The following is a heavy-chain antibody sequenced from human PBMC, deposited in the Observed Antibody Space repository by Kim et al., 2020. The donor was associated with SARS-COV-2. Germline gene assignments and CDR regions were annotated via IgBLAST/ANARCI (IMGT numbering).Heavy chain of an antibody. CDR2: ISSSSSYI. V-gene: IGHV3-21*01. D-gene: IGHD4-17*01. Sequence: GGSLGLSCAASGFTFSSYSMNWVRQAPGKGLEWVSSISSSSSYIYYADSVKGRFTISRDNAKNSLYLQMNSLRAEDTAVYYCARDRVTTWTIPYYYYGMDVWGQGTTVTVS. J-gene: IGHJ6*02. CDR3: ARDRVTTWTIPYYYYGMDV. CDR1: GFTFSSYS.